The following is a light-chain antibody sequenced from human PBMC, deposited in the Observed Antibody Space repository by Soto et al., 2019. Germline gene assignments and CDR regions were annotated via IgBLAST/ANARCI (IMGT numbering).Light chain of an antibody. CDR3: QQYNNGTPIP. Sequence: IVFTPSPATLSFAPGSRSTLSCSSSQSVRSSLAWYQQKPGQAPRLLIYGASTRATGIPARFSGSGSGTEFTLTISSLQSEDFALYYCQQYNNGTPIPFGQGTRLEIK. V-gene: IGKV3-15*01. CDR2: GAS. J-gene: IGKJ5*01. CDR1: QSVRSS.